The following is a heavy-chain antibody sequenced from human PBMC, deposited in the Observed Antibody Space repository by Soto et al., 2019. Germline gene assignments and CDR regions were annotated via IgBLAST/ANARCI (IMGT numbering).Heavy chain of an antibody. Sequence: EVQLLESGGGLVQPGGSLRLSCAASAFTSSSYAMSWVRQAPGKGLEWVSTIGGSGGSSTYDADSVKGRFTIFRDNSKNTLFLEMNSLRAEDTALYYCAKLLGVSVYYPTGYWGQGTLVTVSS. CDR2: IGGSGGSST. J-gene: IGHJ4*02. CDR3: AKLLGVSVYYPTGY. CDR1: AFTSSSYA. V-gene: IGHV3-23*01. D-gene: IGHD3-22*01.